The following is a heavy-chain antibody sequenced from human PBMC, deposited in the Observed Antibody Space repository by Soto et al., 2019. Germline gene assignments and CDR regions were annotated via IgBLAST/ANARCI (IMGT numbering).Heavy chain of an antibody. D-gene: IGHD3-10*01. CDR3: AGPAAPVNY. J-gene: IGHJ4*02. Sequence: GGSLRLSCTASGFTFSTPWIHWVRKAPGXGLXXVXXIXXXXXTXXXANSVKGRCTISRDNAKNSLYLQMSSLRAGVTAVYYCAGPAAPVNYWGQGTVVTVYS. CDR1: GFTFSTPW. CDR2: IXXXXXTX. V-gene: IGHV3-74*01.